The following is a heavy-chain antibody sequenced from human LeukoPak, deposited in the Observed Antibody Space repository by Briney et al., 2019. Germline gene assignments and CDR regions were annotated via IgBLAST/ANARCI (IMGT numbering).Heavy chain of an antibody. CDR2: ISGGDIST. CDR1: GFTFDDYG. D-gene: IGHD5-24*01. V-gene: IGHV3-23*01. Sequence: GSLRLSCAASGFTFDDYGMSWVRQAPGKGLEWVSNISGGDISTYYADSVKGRFTISRDNSKNTLYLQMNSLRADDTAVYFCAKSGYNRFDYWGQGTLVTVSS. J-gene: IGHJ4*02. CDR3: AKSGYNRFDY.